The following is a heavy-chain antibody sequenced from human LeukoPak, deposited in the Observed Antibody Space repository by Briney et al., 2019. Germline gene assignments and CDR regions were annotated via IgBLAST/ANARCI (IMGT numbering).Heavy chain of an antibody. CDR3: AKSRDGYNQVDY. CDR1: GFTFSVYG. V-gene: IGHV3-33*06. J-gene: IGHJ4*02. D-gene: IGHD5-24*01. Sequence: PGRSLRLSCAASGFTFSVYGMHWVRQAPGKGLEWLPVIWSDGSNQYYADSLRGRFTISRDNSKNTLYLQMNSLGADDTAIYYCAKSRDGYNQVDYWGQGVLVAVSS. CDR2: IWSDGSNQ.